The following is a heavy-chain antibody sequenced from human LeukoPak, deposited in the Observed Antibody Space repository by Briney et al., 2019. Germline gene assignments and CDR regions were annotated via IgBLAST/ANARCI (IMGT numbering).Heavy chain of an antibody. CDR3: ARVLDILTGYYIDY. CDR2: ISAYNGNT. D-gene: IGHD3-9*01. CDR1: GYTFTSYG. J-gene: IGHJ4*02. Sequence: ASVKVSCKASGYTFTSYGISWVRQAPGQGLEWMGWISAYNGNTNYAQKLQGRVTMTTDTSTSTAYMELRSLRADDTAVYYCARVLDILTGYYIDYWGQGTLVTVSS. V-gene: IGHV1-18*01.